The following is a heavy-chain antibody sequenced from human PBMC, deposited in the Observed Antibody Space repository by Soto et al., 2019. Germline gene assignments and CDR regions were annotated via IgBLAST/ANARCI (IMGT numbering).Heavy chain of an antibody. CDR2: IIPMFGTA. V-gene: IGHV1-69*13. CDR1: GGTFSSYG. CDR3: ARSVGVTTLSYLDY. D-gene: IGHD1-26*01. Sequence: SVKVSFKAAGGTFSSYGISWLRQAPGQGLEWMGGIIPMFGTATHTQNFQGRLTITADESTSTAYMELSSLRSEDTAVYFCARSVGVTTLSYLDYWGQGTLVTVSS. J-gene: IGHJ4*02.